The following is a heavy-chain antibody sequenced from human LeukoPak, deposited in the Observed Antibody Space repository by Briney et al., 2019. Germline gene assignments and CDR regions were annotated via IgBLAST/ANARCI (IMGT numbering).Heavy chain of an antibody. CDR1: GGSIGGHY. J-gene: IGHJ4*02. D-gene: IGHD5-12*01. CDR2: IYSTGSA. Sequence: PSETLSLTCTVSGGSIGGHYWTWIRQPPGKGRKWIGYIYSTGSANYHPSFKSRVTMSVDTSKNQFSLRLNSVTAADTAVYFCARAPSGYSGFESKTSFDFWGQGTLVTVSS. V-gene: IGHV4-59*11. CDR3: ARAPSGYSGFESKTSFDF.